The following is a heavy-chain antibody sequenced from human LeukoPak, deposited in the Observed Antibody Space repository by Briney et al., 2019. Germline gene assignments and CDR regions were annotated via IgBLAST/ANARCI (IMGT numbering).Heavy chain of an antibody. CDR2: IIPIFGTA. Sequence: GASVKVSCKASGGTFSSYAISWVRQAPGQGLEWMGGIIPIFGTANYAQKFQGRVTITADESTSTAYMELSSLRSEDTAVYYCARDRLRYCSGGSRYSGMDYWGQGTLVTVSS. CDR1: GGTFSSYA. J-gene: IGHJ4*02. D-gene: IGHD2-15*01. CDR3: ARDRLRYCSGGSRYSGMDY. V-gene: IGHV1-69*13.